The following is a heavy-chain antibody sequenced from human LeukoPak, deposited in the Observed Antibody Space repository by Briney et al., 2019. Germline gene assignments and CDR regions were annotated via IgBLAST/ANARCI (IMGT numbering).Heavy chain of an antibody. CDR1: GGTFSSYT. CDR2: IIPILGIA. Sequence: VASVNVSCKASGGTFSSYTISWVRQPPGQGLEWMGRIIPILGIANNAQKFQGRVTITAHKSTSTAYMGLSSLRSEDTAVYYWSRERSYSGYYDAFDIWGQRAMGTVSS. CDR3: SRERSYSGYYDAFDI. J-gene: IGHJ3*02. D-gene: IGHD3-22*01. V-gene: IGHV1-69*04.